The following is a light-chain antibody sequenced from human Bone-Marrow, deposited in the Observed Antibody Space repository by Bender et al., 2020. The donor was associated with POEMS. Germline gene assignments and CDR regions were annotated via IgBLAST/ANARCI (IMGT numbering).Light chain of an antibody. CDR3: CSYAGSNNVV. CDR1: SSDVGRYKY. J-gene: IGLJ2*01. CDR2: AVR. Sequence: QSALTQPASVSGSPGQSITISCTGTSSDVGRYKYVSWYQQHPGKAPKLIMYAVRKRPSGVPDRFSGSKSGNTASLSISGLQAEDDADYYCCSYAGSNNVVFGGGTKLTVL. V-gene: IGLV2-8*01.